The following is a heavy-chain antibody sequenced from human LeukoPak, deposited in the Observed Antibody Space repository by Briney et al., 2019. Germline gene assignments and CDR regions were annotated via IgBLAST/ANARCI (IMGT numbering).Heavy chain of an antibody. CDR3: ASLAVTRSGVQDY. Sequence: GGSLRLSCAASGFTFSSYSMNWVRQAPGKGLEWVSSISSSSSYIYYADSVKGRFTISRDNAKNSLYLQMNSLRAEDTAVYYCASLAVTRSGVQDYWGQGTLVTVSS. V-gene: IGHV3-21*01. CDR1: GFTFSSYS. CDR2: ISSSSSYI. J-gene: IGHJ4*02. D-gene: IGHD4-17*01.